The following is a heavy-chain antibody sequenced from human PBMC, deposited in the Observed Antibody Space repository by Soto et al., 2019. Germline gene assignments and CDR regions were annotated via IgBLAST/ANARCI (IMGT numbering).Heavy chain of an antibody. CDR2: ISSSSSYT. CDR3: ARDHQRYSGYDYADY. Sequence: EGSMRLSCGSSGLTFTDYYMRWIRQAPGKGLEWVSYISSSSSYTNYADSVKGRFTISRDNAKNSLYLQMNSLRAEDTSVYYCARDHQRYSGYDYADYWGQGT. D-gene: IGHD5-12*01. J-gene: IGHJ4*02. CDR1: GLTFTDYY. V-gene: IGHV3-11*05.